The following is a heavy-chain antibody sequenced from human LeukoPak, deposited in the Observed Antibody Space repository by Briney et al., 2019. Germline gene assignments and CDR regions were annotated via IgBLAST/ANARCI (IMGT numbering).Heavy chain of an antibody. CDR2: VGISSGNT. CDR3: ARDHRYAFDN. Sequence: PGGSLRLSFGASGFTFSDYSMKLVRQAPGKGLGWISYVGISSGNTKYAASVKGRFTISGDSAKNSVFLQMNNLRVEDTAVYYCARDHRYAFDNWGQGTLVTVSS. V-gene: IGHV3-48*04. D-gene: IGHD5-12*01. CDR1: GFTFSDYS. J-gene: IGHJ4*02.